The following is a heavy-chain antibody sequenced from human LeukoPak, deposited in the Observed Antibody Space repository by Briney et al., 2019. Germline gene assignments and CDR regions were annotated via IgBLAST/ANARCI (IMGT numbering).Heavy chain of an antibody. Sequence: SVKVSCKASGGSFSSYAISWVRQAPGQGFEWMGDIIPISATANYAHKFQGRVTITADESTRTAYMELSSLRAEDTAVYYCAKQGRDRLRDYYYYMDVWGKGTTVTISS. CDR1: GGSFSSYA. CDR2: IIPISATA. J-gene: IGHJ6*03. CDR3: AKQGRDRLRDYYYYMDV. D-gene: IGHD3-9*01. V-gene: IGHV1-69*13.